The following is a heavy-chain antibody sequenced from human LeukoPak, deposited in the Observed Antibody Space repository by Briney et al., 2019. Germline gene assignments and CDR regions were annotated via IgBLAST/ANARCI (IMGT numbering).Heavy chain of an antibody. CDR2: FDPEDGET. D-gene: IGHD3-10*01. Sequence: ASVKVSCKVSGYTLTELSMHWVRQAPGKGLEWMGGFDPEDGETIYAQKFLGRVTMTEDTSTDTAYMELSSLRSEDTAVYYCATQITMVRGVVFDYWGQGTLVTVSS. CDR1: GYTLTELS. V-gene: IGHV1-24*01. CDR3: ATQITMVRGVVFDY. J-gene: IGHJ4*02.